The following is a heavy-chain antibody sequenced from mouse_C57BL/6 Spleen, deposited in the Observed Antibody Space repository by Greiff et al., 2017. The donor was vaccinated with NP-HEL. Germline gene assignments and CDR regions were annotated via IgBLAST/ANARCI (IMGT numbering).Heavy chain of an antibody. V-gene: IGHV1-5*01. CDR2: IYPGNSDT. J-gene: IGHJ3*01. D-gene: IGHD3-2*02. CDR1: GYTFTSYW. Sequence: EVQLQQSGTVLARPGASVKMSCKTSGYTFTSYWMHWVKQRPGQGLAWIGAIYPGNSDTSYNQKFKGKAKLTAVTSASTAYMELSSLTNEDSAVYYCTSEGQLRLREFAYWGQGTLVTVSA. CDR3: TSEGQLRLREFAY.